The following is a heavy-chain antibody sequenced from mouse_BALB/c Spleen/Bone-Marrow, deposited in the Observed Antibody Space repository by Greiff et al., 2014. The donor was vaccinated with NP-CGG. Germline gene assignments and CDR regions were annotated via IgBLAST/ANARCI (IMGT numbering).Heavy chain of an antibody. V-gene: IGHV1S81*02. CDR1: GYTFTSYW. D-gene: IGHD2-2*01. Sequence: VQLQQSGAELVKPGASVKLSCKASGYTFTSYWMHWAKQRPGQGLGWIGEINPSNGRSNYSEKFKSKATLTVDKSSSTTYMQLSSLTSEDSAVYSCARYNAYDWYFDVWGAGTTVTVYS. CDR3: ARYNAYDWYFDV. J-gene: IGHJ1*01. CDR2: INPSNGRS.